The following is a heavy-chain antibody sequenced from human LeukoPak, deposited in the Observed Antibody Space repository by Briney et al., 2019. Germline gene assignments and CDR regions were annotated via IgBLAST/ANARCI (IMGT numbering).Heavy chain of an antibody. Sequence: PGRSLRLSCAASGFTFSSYDMHWVRQAPGKGLEWVAVIWYDGSNKYFADSVKGRFTTSRDNSKNTLFLQMNTLRAEDTALYYCARDYAHSYGQFDYWGQGTLVTVSS. CDR1: GFTFSSYD. CDR3: ARDYAHSYGQFDY. CDR2: IWYDGSNK. J-gene: IGHJ4*02. V-gene: IGHV3-33*01. D-gene: IGHD2-2*01.